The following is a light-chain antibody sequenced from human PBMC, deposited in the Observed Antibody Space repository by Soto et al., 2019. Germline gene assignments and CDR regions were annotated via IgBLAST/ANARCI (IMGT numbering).Light chain of an antibody. J-gene: IGKJ1*01. CDR1: QSIGRL. CDR2: DAS. CDR3: QQYDSLWT. Sequence: DIQLTQSPSTLSASVGDRVTITCRVSQSIGRLLAWYQQKPGKAPKLLIYDASTLESGVPSRFSGSGSGTEFTLTISSLQPDDFATYYCQQYDSLWTFGQGTKVDIK. V-gene: IGKV1-5*01.